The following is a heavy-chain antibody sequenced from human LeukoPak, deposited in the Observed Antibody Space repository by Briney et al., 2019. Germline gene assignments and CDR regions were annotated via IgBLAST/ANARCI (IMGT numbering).Heavy chain of an antibody. Sequence: SETLSLTCAVSGGSISSGGYSWSWIRQPSGKGLEWIGYIYHSGSTYYNPSLKSRVTISVDRSKNQFSLKLSSVTAADTAVYYCARVRANYYDSSGYYALDAFDIWGQGTMVTVSS. J-gene: IGHJ3*02. CDR1: GGSISSGGYS. V-gene: IGHV4-30-2*01. CDR2: IYHSGST. D-gene: IGHD3-22*01. CDR3: ARVRANYYDSSGYYALDAFDI.